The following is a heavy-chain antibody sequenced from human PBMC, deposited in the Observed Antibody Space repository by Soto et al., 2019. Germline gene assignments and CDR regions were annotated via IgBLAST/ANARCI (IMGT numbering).Heavy chain of an antibody. Sequence: PXETLSLTCTVSGCSIRGYSWTWIRQTPGEGLEWIGYVSHSGRTDYSPSLKNRVTISLDMSKNHFALHVNSVDPADTAVYYCARVAMENYHDMWSGSTSSALDVWGQGTTVTVSS. CDR1: GCSIRGYS. V-gene: IGHV4-59*13. CDR3: ARVAMENYHDMWSGSTSSALDV. D-gene: IGHD3-3*01. CDR2: VSHSGRT. J-gene: IGHJ6*02.